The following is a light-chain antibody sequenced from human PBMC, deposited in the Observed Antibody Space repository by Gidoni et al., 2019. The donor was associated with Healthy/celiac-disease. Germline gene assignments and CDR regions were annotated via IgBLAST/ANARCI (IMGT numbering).Light chain of an antibody. CDR1: QSVSSRY. Sequence: EIVFTQSPGTLSLSPGERATLSCRASQSVSSRYLAWYQQKPGQDPRILIYGESSRATGITDRFSGSGSGTDFTLTSSRLEHEDFAVYYCQQYGSSPLFGQGTKVEIK. CDR2: GES. V-gene: IGKV3-20*01. CDR3: QQYGSSPL. J-gene: IGKJ1*01.